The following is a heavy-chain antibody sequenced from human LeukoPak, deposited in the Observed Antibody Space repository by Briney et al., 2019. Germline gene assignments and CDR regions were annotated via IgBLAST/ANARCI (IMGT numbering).Heavy chain of an antibody. CDR3: AKDLAAVPGNKYFAY. J-gene: IGHJ4*02. CDR1: GFPFSRYA. Sequence: PGGTLRLSCAGSGFPFSRYAMSWVPHAPGQGLEWGSVISDRGDYTSYADSVRGRFTISRDNSRNTLYLQMISLRPEDTAVYYCAKDLAAVPGNKYFAYWGQGTLVTVSS. V-gene: IGHV3-23*01. D-gene: IGHD6-19*01. CDR2: ISDRGDYT.